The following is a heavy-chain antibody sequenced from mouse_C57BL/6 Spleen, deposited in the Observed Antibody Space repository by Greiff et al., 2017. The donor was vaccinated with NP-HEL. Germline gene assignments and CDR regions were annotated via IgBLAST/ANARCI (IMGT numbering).Heavy chain of an antibody. V-gene: IGHV1-52*01. J-gene: IGHJ2*01. CDR2: IDPSDSET. CDR1: GYTFTSYW. Sequence: QVHVKQPGAELVRPGSSVKLSCKASGYTFTSYWMHWVKQRPIQGLEWIGNIDPSDSETHYNQKFKDKATLTVDKSSSTAYMQLSSLTSEDSAVYYCARWGTTVVAPDYWGQGTTLTVSS. CDR3: ARWGTTVVAPDY. D-gene: IGHD1-1*01.